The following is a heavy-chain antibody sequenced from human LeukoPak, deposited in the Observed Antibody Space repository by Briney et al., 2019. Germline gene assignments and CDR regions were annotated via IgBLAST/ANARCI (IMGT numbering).Heavy chain of an antibody. CDR1: GYTFTDYY. CDR3: ARVIDSSGYHWHSYDY. J-gene: IGHJ4*02. Sequence: ASVKVSCKASGYTFTDYYIHWVRQAPGQGLEWVGWSNPNSGGTNYAQKFQGRVTMTRDMSISTAYMELSRLRSDDTAVYYCARVIDSSGYHWHSYDYWGQGTLVTVSS. D-gene: IGHD3-22*01. V-gene: IGHV1-2*02. CDR2: SNPNSGGT.